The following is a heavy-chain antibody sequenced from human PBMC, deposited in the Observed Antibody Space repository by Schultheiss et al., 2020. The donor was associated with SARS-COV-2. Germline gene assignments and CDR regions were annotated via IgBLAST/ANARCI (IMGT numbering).Heavy chain of an antibody. V-gene: IGHV1-69*05. CDR3: SRHPSRAMSTANEF. Sequence: SVKVSCKASGGTFSSFAISWVRQAPGQGLEWMGGINPTFGTANYTQKFQGRVTITTDDSTSTAYMELNSLTSEDTAVYYCSRHPSRAMSTANEFWGQGALVTVSS. CDR1: GGTFSSFA. D-gene: IGHD5-18*01. J-gene: IGHJ4*02. CDR2: INPTFGTA.